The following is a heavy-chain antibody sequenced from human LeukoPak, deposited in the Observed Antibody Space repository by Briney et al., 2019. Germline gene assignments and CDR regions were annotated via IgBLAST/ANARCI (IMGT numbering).Heavy chain of an antibody. CDR1: RYTFTGYY. Sequence: ASVTVSCKDSRYTFTGYYMHLVRQAPGHGLEWMGGIDPNSGGTNYAQEFQGRVTMTRDTSISTAYMELSRLRSDDTAVYYCAYTRDDILTGYPIDYWGQGTLVTVSS. V-gene: IGHV1-2*02. CDR2: IDPNSGGT. CDR3: AYTRDDILTGYPIDY. D-gene: IGHD3-9*01. J-gene: IGHJ4*02.